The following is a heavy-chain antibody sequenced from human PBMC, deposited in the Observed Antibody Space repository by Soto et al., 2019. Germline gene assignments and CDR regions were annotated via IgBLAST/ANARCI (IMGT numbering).Heavy chain of an antibody. CDR3: VREGGYCSGGSCSSPNWFDP. J-gene: IGHJ5*02. Sequence: QVQLVQSGAEVKKPGSSVKVSCKASGGTFSSYAISWVRQAPGQGLEWMGGIIPIFGTANYAQKFQGRVTITADESTSTAYMELSSLGSEDTAVYYCVREGGYCSGGSCSSPNWFDPWGQGTLVTVSS. V-gene: IGHV1-69*01. CDR2: IIPIFGTA. CDR1: GGTFSSYA. D-gene: IGHD2-15*01.